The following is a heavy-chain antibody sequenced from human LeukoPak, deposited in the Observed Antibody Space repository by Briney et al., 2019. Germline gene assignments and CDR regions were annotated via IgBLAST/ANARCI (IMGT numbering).Heavy chain of an antibody. D-gene: IGHD4-17*01. Sequence: PGGSLRLSCAASGFTFSSYAMSWVRQAPGKGLEWVSAISGSGGSTYYADSVKGRFAISRDNSKNTLYRQMNSLRAEDTAVYFCARDPNGDYIGAFDMWGRGTMVSVSS. V-gene: IGHV3-23*01. J-gene: IGHJ3*02. CDR2: ISGSGGST. CDR3: ARDPNGDYIGAFDM. CDR1: GFTFSSYA.